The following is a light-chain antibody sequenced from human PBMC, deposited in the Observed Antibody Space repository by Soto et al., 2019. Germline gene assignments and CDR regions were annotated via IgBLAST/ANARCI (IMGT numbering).Light chain of an antibody. J-gene: IGLJ3*02. V-gene: IGLV8-61*01. CDR3: VLYMGSGIWV. CDR2: STN. CDR1: SGSVSTNYD. Sequence: QTVVTQEPSVSVSPGGTVTLTCGLSSGSVSTNYDPSWYQQTPGQDPRTLIYSTNTRSSGVPDRFSGYILGNKAALTITGAEADDESDYYCVLYMGSGIWVFGGGTKVTVL.